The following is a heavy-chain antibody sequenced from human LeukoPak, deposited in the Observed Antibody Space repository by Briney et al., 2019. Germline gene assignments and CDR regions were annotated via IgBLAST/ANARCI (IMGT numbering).Heavy chain of an antibody. J-gene: IGHJ6*02. D-gene: IGHD3-10*01. CDR2: ISAYNGNT. CDR1: DYTFTSYS. Sequence: AASVKDSCKASDYTFTSYSISWVRQAPGQGLEWMGWISAYNGNTNYAQKLQGRVTMTTDTSTSTAYMELRSLRSDDTAVYYCARGEGPTMVRGVIPAWYYGMDVWGQGTTVTVSS. CDR3: ARGEGPTMVRGVIPAWYYGMDV. V-gene: IGHV1-18*01.